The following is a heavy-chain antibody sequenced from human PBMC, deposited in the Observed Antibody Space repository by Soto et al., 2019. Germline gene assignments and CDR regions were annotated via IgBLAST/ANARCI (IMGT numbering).Heavy chain of an antibody. D-gene: IGHD4-17*01. CDR2: ISYDGNNQ. J-gene: IGHJ4*02. Sequence: QVSLVESGGGVVQPGRSLRLSCAASGFTFTKFAVQWVRKAPGKGLEWVALISYDGNNQFYPDSVKGRFTISRDNSRNTLYLQMGSLRPEDTAIYYCATYDYGDNSFWGQGTLVTVS. CDR1: GFTFTKFA. V-gene: IGHV3-30-3*01. CDR3: ATYDYGDNSF.